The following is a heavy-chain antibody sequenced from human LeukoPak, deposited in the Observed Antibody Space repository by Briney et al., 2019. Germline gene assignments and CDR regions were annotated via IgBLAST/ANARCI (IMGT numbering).Heavy chain of an antibody. Sequence: GGPLSLSCAASGFTFSSYWMHWFRKVPGKGLVWVSRINSDESSRGYADSVKGRFTISRDNAKNTLYLQMNSLRAEDTAVYYCARGGSGLIDYWGQGTLVIVSS. V-gene: IGHV3-74*01. CDR3: ARGGSGLIDY. J-gene: IGHJ4*02. CDR2: INSDESSR. D-gene: IGHD3-16*01. CDR1: GFTFSSYW.